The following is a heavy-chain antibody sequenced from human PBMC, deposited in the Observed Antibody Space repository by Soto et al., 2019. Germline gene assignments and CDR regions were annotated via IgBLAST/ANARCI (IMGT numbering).Heavy chain of an antibody. D-gene: IGHD3-10*01. CDR1: GVTFSSYG. Sequence: GGSLRLSCAASGVTFSSYGMHWVRQAPGKGLEWVAVISYDGSNKYYADSVKGRFTISRDNSKNTLYLQMNSLRAEDTAVYYCAKEPTPRLLWFGESNGGNYDYWGQGARVTVSS. V-gene: IGHV3-30*18. CDR2: ISYDGSNK. CDR3: AKEPTPRLLWFGESNGGNYDY. J-gene: IGHJ4*02.